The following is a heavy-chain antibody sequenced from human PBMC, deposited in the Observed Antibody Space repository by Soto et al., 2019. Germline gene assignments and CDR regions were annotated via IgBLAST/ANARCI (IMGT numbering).Heavy chain of an antibody. J-gene: IGHJ6*02. CDR2: IIPIFDIT. CDR3: ARPDEGGYSSNHHYYYALDV. Sequence: SLKLSCKASGGTFRSYSISWVRQAPGQGLEWMGGIIPIFDITNYAQKFQGRVTITADESTSTAYMELSSLGSDDTAVYYCARPDEGGYSSNHHYYYALDVWGQGTTVTVSS. CDR1: GGTFRSYS. D-gene: IGHD3-22*01. V-gene: IGHV1-69*13.